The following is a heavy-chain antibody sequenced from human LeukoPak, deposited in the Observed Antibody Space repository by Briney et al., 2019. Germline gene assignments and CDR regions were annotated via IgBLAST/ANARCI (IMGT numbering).Heavy chain of an antibody. V-gene: IGHV1-18*01. J-gene: IGHJ6*03. Sequence: ASVKVSCKASGYTFTSYGISWVRQAPGQGLEWMGWISAYNGNTNYAQKLQGRVTMTTDTSTSTAYMELRSLRSEDTAVYYCARAGHCSGGSCYIYYYYMDVWGKGTTVTVSS. CDR3: ARAGHCSGGSCYIYYYYMDV. CDR1: GYTFTSYG. CDR2: ISAYNGNT. D-gene: IGHD2-15*01.